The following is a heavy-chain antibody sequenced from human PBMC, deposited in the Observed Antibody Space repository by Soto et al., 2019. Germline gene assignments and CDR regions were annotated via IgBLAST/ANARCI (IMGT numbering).Heavy chain of an antibody. CDR2: MSYDETKK. CDR1: GFSLSSYA. J-gene: IGHJ4*02. CDR3: AKDRRDGDFMHILVVDF. Sequence: VPLVESGGGVVQPGGSLRLSCATSGFSLSSYAMHWVRQAPGKGLVWVALMSYDETKKYYADSVKGRFTISRDTSKNTLFLQMNNLRVEDTAVYYCAKDRRDGDFMHILVVDFWGQGALVTVSS. D-gene: IGHD2-15*01. V-gene: IGHV3-30*18.